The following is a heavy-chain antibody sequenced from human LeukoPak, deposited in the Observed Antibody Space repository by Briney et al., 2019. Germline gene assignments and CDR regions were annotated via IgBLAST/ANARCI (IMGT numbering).Heavy chain of an antibody. V-gene: IGHV3-7*05. J-gene: IGHJ4*02. CDR2: INQDGSEK. D-gene: IGHD2/OR15-2a*01. Sequence: GGSLRLPCAASGLIFNTYWISWVRQAPGKGLEWLATINQDGSEKYYVDSVKGRFTISRDNAKNSLFLQMNSLRAEDTAVYYCTTFYTRLTDYWGQGTLVTVSS. CDR3: TTFYTRLTDY. CDR1: GLIFNTYW.